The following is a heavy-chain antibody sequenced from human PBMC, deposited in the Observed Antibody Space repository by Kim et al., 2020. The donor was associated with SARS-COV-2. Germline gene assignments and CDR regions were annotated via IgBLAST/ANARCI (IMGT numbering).Heavy chain of an antibody. Sequence: ASVKVSCKTLRNALASAYIHWVRQAPGQGLEWMGLTYLGGARTNFAQIFQGRISMITDTSTTTVFMDLSNLTSDDTAVYYCVSEPEGTGNLDTWGQGTPV. J-gene: IGHJ4*02. D-gene: IGHD1-1*01. CDR3: VSEPEGTGNLDT. CDR1: RNALASAY. CDR2: TYLGGART. V-gene: IGHV1-46*01.